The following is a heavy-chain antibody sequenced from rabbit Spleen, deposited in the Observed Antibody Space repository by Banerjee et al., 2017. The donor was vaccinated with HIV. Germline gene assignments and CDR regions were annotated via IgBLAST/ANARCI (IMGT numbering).Heavy chain of an antibody. D-gene: IGHD5-1*01. CDR1: GFSFSSNW. CDR2: IAGSSSGFT. J-gene: IGHJ3*01. CDR3: ARHSAWNDGSWALKL. V-gene: IGHV1S45*01. Sequence: LEESGGGLVKPGGTLTLTCTVSGFSFSSNWICWVRQAPGKGLEWISCIAGSSSGFTYSATWAKGRFTCSKTSSTTVTLQMTSLTVADTATYFCARHSAWNDGSWALKLWGQGTLVTVS.